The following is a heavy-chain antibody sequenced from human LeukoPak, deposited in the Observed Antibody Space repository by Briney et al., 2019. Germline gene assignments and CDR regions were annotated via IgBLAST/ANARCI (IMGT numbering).Heavy chain of an antibody. Sequence: ASVKVSCKASGYTFTSYAINWVRQATGQGLEWMGWMSPNSGNTGYAQKFQGRVTITRDTSISTVSMELSSLRSEDTAVYYCARTRYYGSYWFDPWGQGTLVTVSS. CDR1: GYTFTSYA. CDR2: MSPNSGNT. D-gene: IGHD3-10*01. CDR3: ARTRYYGSYWFDP. V-gene: IGHV1-8*01. J-gene: IGHJ5*02.